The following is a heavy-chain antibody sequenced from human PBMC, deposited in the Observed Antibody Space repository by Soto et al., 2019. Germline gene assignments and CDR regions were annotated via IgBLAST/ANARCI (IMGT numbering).Heavy chain of an antibody. J-gene: IGHJ6*02. Sequence: SETLSLTCTVTGSSISSISYYWGWIRQPPGKGLEWIGSIYYSRSTYYNPSLKSRVTISVDTSKNQFYLKLSSVTAADTAGYYCASYSYGSYDGMDVWGQGTTVT. CDR3: ASYSYGSYDGMDV. D-gene: IGHD5-18*01. CDR1: GSSISSISYY. CDR2: IYYSRST. V-gene: IGHV4-39*01.